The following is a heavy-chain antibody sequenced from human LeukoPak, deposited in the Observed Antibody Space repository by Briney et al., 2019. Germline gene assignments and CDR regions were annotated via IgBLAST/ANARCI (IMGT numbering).Heavy chain of an antibody. CDR2: ISTSSTTI. D-gene: IGHD1-26*01. V-gene: IGHV3-48*01. J-gene: IGHJ4*02. Sequence: GGSLRLSCAASGFTFSSHSMNWVRQAPGKGLEWVSYISTSSTTIYYADSVKGRFTISRDQSKNTLYLEMNSLTPEDTAVYYCARDRLGPTRREFDYWGQGTLVTVSS. CDR3: ARDRLGPTRREFDY. CDR1: GFTFSSHS.